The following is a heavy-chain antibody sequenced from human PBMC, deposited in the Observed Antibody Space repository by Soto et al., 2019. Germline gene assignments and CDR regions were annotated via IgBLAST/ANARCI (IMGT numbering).Heavy chain of an antibody. CDR1: GGSITNDNYY. CDR3: SCLWRPYYFSF. CDR2: IYHVGNT. Sequence: SETLSLTCTVSGGSITNDNYYWAWIRQTPGKGLEWIGSIYHVGNTYYTSSLKSRVTISVDTSKNLFSLSLPSLTASVSVLYFCSCLWRPYYFSFWGLGSLVTVSS. V-gene: IGHV4-39*01. J-gene: IGHJ4*02.